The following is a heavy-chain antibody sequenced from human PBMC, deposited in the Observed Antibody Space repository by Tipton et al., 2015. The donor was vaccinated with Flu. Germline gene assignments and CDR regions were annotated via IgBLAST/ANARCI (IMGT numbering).Heavy chain of an antibody. CDR3: ARGGAGAYDFWVYYYGMDV. D-gene: IGHD3-3*01. V-gene: IGHV4-34*01. Sequence: TLSLTCAVYGGSFSGYYWSWIRQPPGKGLEWIGEINHSGSTNYNPSLKSRVTISVDTSKNQFSLKLGSVTAADTAVYYCARGGAGAYDFWVYYYGMDVWGQGTTVTVSS. CDR2: INHSGST. J-gene: IGHJ6*02. CDR1: GGSFSGYY.